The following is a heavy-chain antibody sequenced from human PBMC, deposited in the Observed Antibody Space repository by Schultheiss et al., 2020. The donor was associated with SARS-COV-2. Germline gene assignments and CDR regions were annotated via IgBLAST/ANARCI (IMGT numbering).Heavy chain of an antibody. Sequence: GGSLRLSFAASGFTFSSYGMHWVRQAPGKGLEWVAVISYDGSNKYYADSVKGRFTISRDNSKNTLYLQMNSLRAEDTAVYYCAKGRKSLGEQLAKHVYYYYYGMDVWGQGTTVTVSS. CDR1: GFTFSSYG. CDR3: AKGRKSLGEQLAKHVYYYYYGMDV. D-gene: IGHD6-6*01. J-gene: IGHJ6*02. V-gene: IGHV3-30*18. CDR2: ISYDGSNK.